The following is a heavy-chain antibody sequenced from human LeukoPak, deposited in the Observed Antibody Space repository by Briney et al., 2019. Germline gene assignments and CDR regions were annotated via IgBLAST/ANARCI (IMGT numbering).Heavy chain of an antibody. V-gene: IGHV3-20*04. CDR1: GFTFGSYS. Sequence: GGSLRLSCVASGFTFGSYSMNWVRQAPGKGLEWVSGINWNGGSTGYADSVKGRFTISRDNAKNSLYLQMNSLRAEDTALYYCARDYDSSGYSDAFDIWGQGTMVTVSS. J-gene: IGHJ3*02. CDR3: ARDYDSSGYSDAFDI. CDR2: INWNGGST. D-gene: IGHD3-22*01.